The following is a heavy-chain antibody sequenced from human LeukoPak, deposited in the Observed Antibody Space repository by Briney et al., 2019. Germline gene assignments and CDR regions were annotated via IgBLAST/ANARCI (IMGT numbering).Heavy chain of an antibody. J-gene: IGHJ3*02. D-gene: IGHD5-24*01. CDR1: GFTFSSYW. CDR3: ARGGDGYPEAFDI. V-gene: IGHV3-7*01. Sequence: GGSLRLSCAASGFTFSSYWMSWVRQAPGKGLEWVANIKQDGSEKYYVDSVKGRFTITRDNAKNSLYLQMNSLRAEDTAVYYCARGGDGYPEAFDIWGQGTMVTVSS. CDR2: IKQDGSEK.